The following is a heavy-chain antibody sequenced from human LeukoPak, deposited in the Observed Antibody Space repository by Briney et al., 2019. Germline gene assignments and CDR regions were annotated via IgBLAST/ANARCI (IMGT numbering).Heavy chain of an antibody. CDR2: ISAYNGNT. Sequence: ASVKVSCKASGYTFTTYGVSWVRQALGQGLEWMGWISAYNGNTNYAQKLQGRVTMTTDTSTSTAYMEVRSLRSDDTAVYYCARENPNYCSSTNCFYAFDIWGQGTMVTVSS. V-gene: IGHV1-18*01. CDR3: ARENPNYCSSTNCFYAFDI. J-gene: IGHJ3*02. D-gene: IGHD2-2*01. CDR1: GYTFTTYG.